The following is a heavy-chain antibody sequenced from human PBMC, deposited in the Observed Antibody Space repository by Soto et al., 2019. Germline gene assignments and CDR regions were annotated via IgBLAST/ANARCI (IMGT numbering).Heavy chain of an antibody. D-gene: IGHD3-9*01. J-gene: IGHJ5*01. Sequence: EVHLLEHGGQLVQPGESLRLSCAASGFTFRTFTMNWVRQAPGKGLEWVSGIIGGDGDKFYSDSVKGRFTISRDNSKDLLFLQMSSRRVDDTAVYYCAKDRDPDGIWTFDSWGQGTLVTVSS. CDR2: IIGGDGDK. CDR1: GFTFRTFT. CDR3: AKDRDPDGIWTFDS. V-gene: IGHV3-23*01.